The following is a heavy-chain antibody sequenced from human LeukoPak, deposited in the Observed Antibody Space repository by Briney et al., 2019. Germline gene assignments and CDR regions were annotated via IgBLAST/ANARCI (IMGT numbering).Heavy chain of an antibody. J-gene: IGHJ1*01. CDR3: AKDLEGPTSN. Sequence: SETLSLTCTVSGGSISSYYWSWIRQPPGKGLEWIGYIYYSGSTNYNPSLKSRVTISVDTSKNQFSLKLSPVTAADTAVYYCAKDLEGPTSNWGQGTLVTVSS. D-gene: IGHD1-26*01. CDR1: GGSISSYY. V-gene: IGHV4-59*01. CDR2: IYYSGST.